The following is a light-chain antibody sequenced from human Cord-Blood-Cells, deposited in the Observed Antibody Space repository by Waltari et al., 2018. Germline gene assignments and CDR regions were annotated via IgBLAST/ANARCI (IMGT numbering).Light chain of an antibody. J-gene: IGLJ3*02. CDR2: EGS. V-gene: IGLV2-23*01. CDR3: CSYAGSSTWV. Sequence: QSALTQPASVSGSPGQSITISSTGTSSDVGRYHLVSWYQQHPGKAPKLMIYEGSKRPSGVSNRFSGAKSGNTASLTISGLQAEDEADYYCCSYAGSSTWVFGGGTKLTVL. CDR1: SSDVGRYHL.